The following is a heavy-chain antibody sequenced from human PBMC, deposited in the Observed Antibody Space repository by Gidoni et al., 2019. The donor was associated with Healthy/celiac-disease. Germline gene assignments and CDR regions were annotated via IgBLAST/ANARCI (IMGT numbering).Heavy chain of an antibody. J-gene: IGHJ3*02. V-gene: IGHV3-11*05. CDR2: ISSMSSYT. Sequence: QVQLVESGGGLVKPGGSLRLSCAASGFNFSDYFMSWIRQAPGKGLGWVSYISSMSSYTNYADSVKGRFTIARDNAKNSLYLQMNSLRAEDTAVYYCARGGNYYGSRNAFDIWGQGTMVTVSS. D-gene: IGHD3-10*01. CDR3: ARGGNYYGSRNAFDI. CDR1: GFNFSDYF.